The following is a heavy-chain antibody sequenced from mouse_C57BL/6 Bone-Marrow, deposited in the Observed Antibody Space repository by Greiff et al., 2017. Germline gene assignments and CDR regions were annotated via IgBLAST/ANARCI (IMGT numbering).Heavy chain of an antibody. Sequence: VQLQQSGAELARPGASVKLSCKASGYTFTSYGISWVKQRTGQGLEWIGEIYPRSGNTYYNAKFKGKATLTADKSSSTAYMELRSLTSEDSAVYFCAREGDYYGSSSGFDYWGQGTTLTVSS. CDR2: IYPRSGNT. CDR3: AREGDYYGSSSGFDY. CDR1: GYTFTSYG. J-gene: IGHJ2*01. D-gene: IGHD1-1*01. V-gene: IGHV1-81*01.